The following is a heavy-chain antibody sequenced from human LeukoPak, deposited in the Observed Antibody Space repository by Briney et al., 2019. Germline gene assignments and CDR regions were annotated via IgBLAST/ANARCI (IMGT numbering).Heavy chain of an antibody. CDR2: ISYDGSNK. CDR3: ARSFGGSYPYFDY. D-gene: IGHD1-26*01. V-gene: IGHV3-30*04. Sequence: PGGSLRLSCAASGFTLSSYTMHWVRQAPGKGLEWVAVISYDGSNKYYTDSVKGRFTISRDNSKNTLYLQMNSLRPEDTTVYYCARSFGGSYPYFDYWGQGTLVTVSS. J-gene: IGHJ4*02. CDR1: GFTLSSYT.